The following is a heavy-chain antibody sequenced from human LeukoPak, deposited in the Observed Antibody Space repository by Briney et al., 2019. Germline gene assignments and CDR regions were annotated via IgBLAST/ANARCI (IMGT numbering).Heavy chain of an antibody. CDR2: IYYSGST. CDR1: GGSISSYY. J-gene: IGHJ6*03. CDR3: ARDSPGDCSSTSCYFYYYYYYMGV. D-gene: IGHD2-2*01. Sequence: TSETLSLTCTVSGGSISSYYWSWIRQPPGKGLEWIGYIYYSGSTNYNPSLKSRVTISVDTSKNQFSLKLSSVTDADTAVYYCARDSPGDCSSTSCYFYYYYYYMGVWGKGTTVTVSS. V-gene: IGHV4-59*12.